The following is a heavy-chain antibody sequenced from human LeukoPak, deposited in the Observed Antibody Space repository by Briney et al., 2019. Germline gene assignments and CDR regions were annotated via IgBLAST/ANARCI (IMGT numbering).Heavy chain of an antibody. D-gene: IGHD2-15*01. J-gene: IGHJ3*02. CDR1: GFTFSSYG. CDR2: ISGSGSGGST. CDR3: AKDAGFVVVVAAMGSDAFDI. V-gene: IGHV3-23*01. Sequence: PGGSLRLSCAASGFTFSSYGMTWVRQAPGKGLEWVSAISGSGSGGSTYYADSVKGRFTISRDNSKNTLYLQMNSLRAEDTAVYYCAKDAGFVVVVAAMGSDAFDIWGQGTMVTVSS.